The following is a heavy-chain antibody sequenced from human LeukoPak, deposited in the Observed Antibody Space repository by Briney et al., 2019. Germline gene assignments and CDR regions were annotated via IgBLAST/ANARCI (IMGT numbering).Heavy chain of an antibody. CDR3: AREFSEWLLYGKNYYGMDV. Sequence: GGSLRLSCAASGFTFSSYGMHWVRQAPGKGLEWVAVIWYDGSNKYYADSVKGRFTISRDNSKNTLYLQMNSLRAEDTAVYYCAREFSEWLLYGKNYYGMDVWGQGTTVTVSS. V-gene: IGHV3-33*08. CDR1: GFTFSSYG. D-gene: IGHD3-3*01. J-gene: IGHJ6*02. CDR2: IWYDGSNK.